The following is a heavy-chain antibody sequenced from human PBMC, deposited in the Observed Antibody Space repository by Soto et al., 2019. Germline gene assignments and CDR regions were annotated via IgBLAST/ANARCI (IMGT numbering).Heavy chain of an antibody. J-gene: IGHJ3*02. V-gene: IGHV3-48*02. CDR1: GFTFSSYS. D-gene: IGHD1-1*01. Sequence: EVQLVESGGGLVQPGGSLRLSCPASGFTFSSYSMNWVRQAPGKGLEWVSYISSSSSTIYYEDSVKGRFTISRDNAKNSLYLQMNSLRDEDTAVYYCAVLPERDDAFDIWGQGTMVTVSS. CDR3: AVLPERDDAFDI. CDR2: ISSSSSTI.